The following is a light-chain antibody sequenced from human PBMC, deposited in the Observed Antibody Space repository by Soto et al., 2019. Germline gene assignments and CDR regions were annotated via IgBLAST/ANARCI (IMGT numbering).Light chain of an antibody. CDR2: GVS. CDR3: QQYGNSGVT. V-gene: IGKV3-20*01. CDR1: QSVNSNY. Sequence: GLTQSPGTLSFTKGERATLSCRASQSVNSNYLAWHQQKPGQAPRLLIYGVSSRATGIPDRFSGSGSGTDFTLTISRLEPEDFAVYYCQQYGNSGVTFGPGTKADIK. J-gene: IGKJ3*01.